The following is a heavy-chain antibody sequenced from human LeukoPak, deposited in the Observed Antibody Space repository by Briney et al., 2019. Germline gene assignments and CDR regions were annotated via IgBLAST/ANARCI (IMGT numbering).Heavy chain of an antibody. CDR2: INWNGGST. Sequence: GGSLRLSCAASGFTFDDYGMTWVRQAPGKGLEWVSGINWNGGSTGYADSVKGRFTISRDNARNSLDLQMSSLRAEDTALYHCARARNKIKGSHFNAMDVWGQGTTVTVSS. D-gene: IGHD2-15*01. V-gene: IGHV3-20*01. CDR1: GFTFDDYG. J-gene: IGHJ6*02. CDR3: ARARNKIKGSHFNAMDV.